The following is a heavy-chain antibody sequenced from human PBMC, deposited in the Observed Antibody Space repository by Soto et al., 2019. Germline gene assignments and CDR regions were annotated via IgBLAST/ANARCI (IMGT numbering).Heavy chain of an antibody. D-gene: IGHD4-17*01. Sequence: ASVKVSCKASGYTFNSYGISWARQAPGQGLEWMGWISAYNSNTNYAQKLQGRVTMTTDTSTSTAYMELRSLRSDDTAVYYCARDLHGDPYYWGQGTLVTVSS. V-gene: IGHV1-18*01. J-gene: IGHJ4*02. CDR2: ISAYNSNT. CDR1: GYTFNSYG. CDR3: ARDLHGDPYY.